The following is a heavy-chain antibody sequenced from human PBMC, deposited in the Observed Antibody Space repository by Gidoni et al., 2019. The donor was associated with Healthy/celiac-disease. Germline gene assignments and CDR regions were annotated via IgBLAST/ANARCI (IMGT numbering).Heavy chain of an antibody. CDR3: TPAYGGLHLGELSFDY. V-gene: IGHV3-73*02. D-gene: IGHD3-16*02. CDR2: IRSKDNSYAT. Sequence: EVQLVESGGGLVQPGGSLKLSSAASGFTFSGSAMHWVRQASGKGREWVGRIRSKDNSYATAYAASVKGRFTISRDDSKNTAYLQMNSLKTEDTAVYYCTPAYGGLHLGELSFDYWGQGTLVTVSS. CDR1: GFTFSGSA. J-gene: IGHJ4*02.